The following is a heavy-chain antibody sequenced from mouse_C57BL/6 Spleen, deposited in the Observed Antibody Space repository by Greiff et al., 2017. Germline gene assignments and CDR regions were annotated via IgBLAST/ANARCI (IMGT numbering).Heavy chain of an antibody. V-gene: IGHV1-82*01. CDR2: LYPGDGDT. Sequence: VMLVESGPELVKPGASVKISCKASGYAFSSSWMNWVKQRPGKGLEWIGRLYPGDGDTNYNGKFKGKATLTADKSSSTAYMQLSSLTSEDSAVYFCARFYGSSVYAMDYWGQGTSVTVSS. CDR3: ARFYGSSVYAMDY. D-gene: IGHD1-1*01. J-gene: IGHJ4*01. CDR1: GYAFSSSW.